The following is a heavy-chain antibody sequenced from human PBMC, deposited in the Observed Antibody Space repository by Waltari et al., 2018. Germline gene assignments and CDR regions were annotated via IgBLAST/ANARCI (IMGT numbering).Heavy chain of an antibody. Sequence: DVQLLESGGDSVQAGGSLRLSCVASGCPFESYAMNWVRQAPGKGLQWVSAISASGSTTYYADSVKGRFTISRDTSKSTLFLQMNNLRVEDTALYYCAKDLDGKFYYGYYNMDVWGQGTTVTVSS. CDR3: AKDLDGKFYYGYYNMDV. D-gene: IGHD3-22*01. CDR2: ISASGSTT. J-gene: IGHJ6*02. CDR1: GCPFESYA. V-gene: IGHV3-23*01.